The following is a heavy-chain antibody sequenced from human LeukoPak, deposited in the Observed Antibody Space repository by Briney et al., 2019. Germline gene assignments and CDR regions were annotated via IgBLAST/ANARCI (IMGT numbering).Heavy chain of an antibody. D-gene: IGHD6-6*01. CDR2: VYYTGST. CDR3: ARISAGRYGMDV. V-gene: IGHV4-31*03. Sequence: SETLSLTCTVSGGSVTSGGYYWSWIRQHPGKGLEWIGYVYYTGSTHYNPSLKSRVTISPDTSKNQFSLKVSSVTAADTAVYYCARISAGRYGMDVWGQGTTVTVSS. J-gene: IGHJ6*02. CDR1: GGSVTSGGYY.